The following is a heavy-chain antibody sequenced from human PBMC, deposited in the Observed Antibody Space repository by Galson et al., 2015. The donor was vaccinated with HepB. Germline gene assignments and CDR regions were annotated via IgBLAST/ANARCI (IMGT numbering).Heavy chain of an antibody. D-gene: IGHD5-12*01. CDR2: VYHRGDT. Sequence: LRLSCAASGFTFSSYAMSWVRQPPGKGLEWIATVYHRGDTYYNPSLKNRVVISIDTSRNQFYLKVNSVTAADTAIYYCARDRYSRNLDAEYWGQGTLVTVSA. J-gene: IGHJ4*02. V-gene: IGHV4-38-2*02. CDR1: GFTFSSYA. CDR3: ARDRYSRNLDAEY.